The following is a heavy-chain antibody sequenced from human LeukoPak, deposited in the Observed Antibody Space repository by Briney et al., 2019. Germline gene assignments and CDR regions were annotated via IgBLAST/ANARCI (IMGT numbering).Heavy chain of an antibody. J-gene: IGHJ4*02. D-gene: IGHD6-13*01. CDR2: INPNSGGP. CDR1: GYTFTGYY. V-gene: IGHV1-2*02. CDR3: ARSGGGSSSWEIDY. Sequence: GASVKVSCKASGYTFTGYYMHWVRQAPGQGLEWMGWINPNSGGPNYAQKFQGRVTMTRDTSISTAYLELNRLRSDDTAVYYCARSGGGSSSWEIDYWGQGTLVTVSS.